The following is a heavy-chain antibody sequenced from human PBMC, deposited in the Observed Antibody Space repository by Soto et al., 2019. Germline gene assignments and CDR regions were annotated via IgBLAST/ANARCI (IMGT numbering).Heavy chain of an antibody. Sequence: QVQLVESGGGVVQPGRSLRLSCAVSGFTVSTYGMHWVRQAPGKGLEWVAVISRDGGTNYYADSVKGRFTISRDNSRNTLFLEMNSLRGDDMAVYYCTGEVASGYWGQGTLVTVSS. CDR2: ISRDGGTN. J-gene: IGHJ4*02. CDR1: GFTVSTYG. V-gene: IGHV3-30*03. D-gene: IGHD2-8*02. CDR3: TGEVASGY.